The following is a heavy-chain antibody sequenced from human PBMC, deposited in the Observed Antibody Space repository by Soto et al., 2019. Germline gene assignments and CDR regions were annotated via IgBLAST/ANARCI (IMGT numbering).Heavy chain of an antibody. J-gene: IGHJ4*02. Sequence: GASVKVSCKASEHSFTNFYIHWVRQAPGQGLECVGWVNPNSGGTNYAQKFRGRVTMPSDTSINTAYMELSRLTSDDTAIYFCAGFHCDILTGPGGTSSWGQGTLVTVSS. CDR2: VNPNSGGT. CDR3: AGFHCDILTGPGGTSS. D-gene: IGHD3-9*01. CDR1: EHSFTNFY. V-gene: IGHV1-2*02.